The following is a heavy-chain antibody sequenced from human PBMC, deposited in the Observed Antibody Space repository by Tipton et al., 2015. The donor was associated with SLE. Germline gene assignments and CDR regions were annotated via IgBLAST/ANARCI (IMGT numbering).Heavy chain of an antibody. CDR2: LYYSGTT. Sequence: TLSLTCIVSGGSVSSGVFYWGWIRQPPGKGLEWIGSLYYSGTTYYNTPLQSRVTISIDTSKNQFSLKLTSVAAADTAMYYCASLVGVSTSGAFDLWGQGTMVTVSS. CDR3: ASLVGVSTSGAFDL. D-gene: IGHD1-26*01. J-gene: IGHJ3*01. CDR1: GGSVSSGVFY. V-gene: IGHV4-39*07.